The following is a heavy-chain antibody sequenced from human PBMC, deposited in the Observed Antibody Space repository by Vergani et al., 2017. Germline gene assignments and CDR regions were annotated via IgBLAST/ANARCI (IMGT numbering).Heavy chain of an antibody. CDR3: ARRSGGYYRGGKVHPLRTAFDV. V-gene: IGHV4-61*02. J-gene: IGHJ3*01. CDR1: GGSISAGYYF. CDR2: ISASGNA. Sequence: QVQLQASGPGRVKPSQTLSLTCTMSGGSISAGYYFWSWIRQPAGKGLEWLGHISASGNASHSPSLKTRVSMSVDTSKNQFSLTVTSVTAADTAIYFCARRSGGYYRGGKVHPLRTAFDVWGHGTVVTVSS. D-gene: IGHD2-15*01.